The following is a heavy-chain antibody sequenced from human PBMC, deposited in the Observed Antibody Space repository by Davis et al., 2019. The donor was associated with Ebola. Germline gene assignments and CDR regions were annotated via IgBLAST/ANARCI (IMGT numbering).Heavy chain of an antibody. CDR1: GYTFTSYG. J-gene: IGHJ6*04. D-gene: IGHD2-15*01. CDR3: AREGIVVVEGSSGYYHYYYGMDV. Sequence: ASVKVSCKASGYTFTSYGITWVRQAPGQGLEWMGWINPHNGNTNYAQNVQGRVTMTTDTSTSTAYMELRSLRSDDTAVYYCAREGIVVVEGSSGYYHYYYGMDVWGKGTTVTVSS. V-gene: IGHV1-18*04. CDR2: INPHNGNT.